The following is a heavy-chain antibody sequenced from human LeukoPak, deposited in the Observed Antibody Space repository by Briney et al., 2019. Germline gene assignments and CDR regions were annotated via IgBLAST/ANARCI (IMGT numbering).Heavy chain of an antibody. CDR1: GFTFDDYA. CDR2: INWNSDSI. Sequence: GGSLRLSCAVSGFTFDDYAMHWVRQVPGKGLEWVSGINWNSDSIGYADSVKGRFTTSRDNAKNSLYLQMNSLRAEDTAVYYCARGSVAGSLDYWGQGTLVTVSS. D-gene: IGHD6-19*01. J-gene: IGHJ4*02. V-gene: IGHV3-9*01. CDR3: ARGSVAGSLDY.